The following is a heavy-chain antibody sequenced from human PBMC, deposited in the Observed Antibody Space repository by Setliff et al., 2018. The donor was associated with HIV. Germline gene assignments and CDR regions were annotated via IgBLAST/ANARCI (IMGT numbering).Heavy chain of an antibody. CDR3: ARGMGYVGYDWGLPWAPFDS. J-gene: IGHJ4*02. Sequence: GASVKVSCKASGYSFTSHGLHWVRQAPGQGLEWVGWISPYNGITNYAQNPQGRVTIITDTSTSTAYMELRSLTSDDTAVYFCARGMGYVGYDWGLPWAPFDSWGQGTLVTVSS. V-gene: IGHV1-18*01. CDR2: ISPYNGIT. CDR1: GYSFTSHG. D-gene: IGHD5-12*01.